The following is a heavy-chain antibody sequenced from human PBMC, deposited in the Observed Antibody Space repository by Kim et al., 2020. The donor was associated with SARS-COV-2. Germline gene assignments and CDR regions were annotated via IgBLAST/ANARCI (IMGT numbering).Heavy chain of an antibody. D-gene: IGHD3-22*01. J-gene: IGHJ3*02. V-gene: IGHV3-48*03. Sequence: GRFTISRDNAKNSLYLQMNSLRAEDTAVYYCAREGYDSSGYYLPKNAFDIWGQGKMVTVSS. CDR3: AREGYDSSGYYLPKNAFDI.